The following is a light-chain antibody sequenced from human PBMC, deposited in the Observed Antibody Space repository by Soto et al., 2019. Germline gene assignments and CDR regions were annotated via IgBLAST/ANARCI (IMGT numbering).Light chain of an antibody. CDR1: SSNIGAGYD. CDR2: GNS. V-gene: IGLV1-40*01. CDR3: QSYDSSLSDVV. Sequence: QYVLTQPPSVSGAPGQRVTISWTGSSSNIGAGYDVHWYQQLPGTAPKLLIYGNSNRPSGVPDRFSGSKSGTSASLAITGLQAEDEADYYCQSYDSSLSDVVFGGGTKLTVL. J-gene: IGLJ2*01.